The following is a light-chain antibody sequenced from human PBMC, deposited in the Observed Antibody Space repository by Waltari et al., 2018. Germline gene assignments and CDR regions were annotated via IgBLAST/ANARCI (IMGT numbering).Light chain of an antibody. V-gene: IGKV1-9*01. CDR1: HGIRNF. Sequence: DIHLTQSPSFLSASVGDRVTITCRASHGIRNFLAWYQQKPGKAPNLLIYAPSTLQSGVPSRFSGSGFGTEFTLTISSLQPEDFATYYCQQFQRYPLFAFGPGTTVDIK. J-gene: IGKJ3*01. CDR3: QQFQRYPLFA. CDR2: APS.